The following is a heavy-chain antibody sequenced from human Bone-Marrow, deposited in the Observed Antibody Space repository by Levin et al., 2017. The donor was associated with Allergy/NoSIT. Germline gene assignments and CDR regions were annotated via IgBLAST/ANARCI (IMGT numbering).Heavy chain of an antibody. Sequence: GGSLRLSCAASGFTFSSYGMHWVRQAPGKGLEWVAVIWYDGSNKYYADSVKGRFTISRDNSKNTLYLQMNSLRAEDTAVYYCARDNLRIQLSFDYWGQGTLVTVSS. CDR3: ARDNLRIQLSFDY. CDR2: IWYDGSNK. D-gene: IGHD5-18*01. J-gene: IGHJ4*02. V-gene: IGHV3-33*01. CDR1: GFTFSSYG.